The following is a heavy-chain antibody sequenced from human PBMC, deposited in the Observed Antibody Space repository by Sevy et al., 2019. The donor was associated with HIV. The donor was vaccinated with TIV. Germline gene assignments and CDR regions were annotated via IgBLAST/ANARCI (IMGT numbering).Heavy chain of an antibody. CDR1: GGTFSSYA. D-gene: IGHD3-22*01. CDR3: AREYDSSGYYLAFDI. V-gene: IGHV1-69*13. J-gene: IGHJ3*02. CDR2: IIPIFGTA. Sequence: ASVKVSCKASGGTFSSYAISWVRQAPGQGLEWMGGIIPIFGTANYAQTFQGRVTITADESTSTAYMELSSLRSEDTAVYYCAREYDSSGYYLAFDIWGQGTMVTVSS.